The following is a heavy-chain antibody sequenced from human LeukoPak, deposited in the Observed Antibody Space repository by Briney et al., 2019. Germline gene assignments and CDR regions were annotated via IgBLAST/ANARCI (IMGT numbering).Heavy chain of an antibody. D-gene: IGHD3-10*01. CDR2: LYTSGST. V-gene: IGHV4-4*07. J-gene: IGHJ6*03. CDR3: ARAGGGSGSYPLFYYYYYMDV. Sequence: PSETLSLTCTVSGGSITDYHWIWIRQPAGKGLEWIGRLYTSGSTNYNPSLKSRVTISVDTSKNQFSLKLSSVTAADTAVYYCARAGGGSGSYPLFYYYYYMDVWGKGTTVTVSS. CDR1: GGSITDYH.